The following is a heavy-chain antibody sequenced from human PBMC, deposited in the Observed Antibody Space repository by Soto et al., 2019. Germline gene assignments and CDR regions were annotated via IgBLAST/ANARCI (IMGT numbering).Heavy chain of an antibody. CDR1: GFTFNNYA. V-gene: IGHV3-23*01. Sequence: DVPLLESGGDLAQPGGSLRLSCEASGFTFNNYAIAWVRQAPGKGLEWVSGITSSGAAYYADSVKGRFTISRDNSKNTLYLQMNSLRAEDTAVYYCAKGESSVSARDFDPWGQGTLVTVSS. CDR2: ITSSGAA. J-gene: IGHJ5*02. CDR3: AKGESSVSARDFDP. D-gene: IGHD3-22*01.